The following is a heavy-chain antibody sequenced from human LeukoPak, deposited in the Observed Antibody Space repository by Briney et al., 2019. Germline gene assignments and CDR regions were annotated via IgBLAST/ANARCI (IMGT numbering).Heavy chain of an antibody. V-gene: IGHV5-51*01. D-gene: IGHD6-13*01. CDR2: IYPGDSDT. J-gene: IGHJ4*02. CDR3: ARPTRIAAAGPFDY. Sequence: GESLQISCKGSGYSFTSYWIGWVRQVPGKGLEWMGIIYPGDSDTRYNPPFQGQVTISADKSISTAYLQWSSLKASDTAMYYCARPTRIAAAGPFDYWGQGSLVTVSS. CDR1: GYSFTSYW.